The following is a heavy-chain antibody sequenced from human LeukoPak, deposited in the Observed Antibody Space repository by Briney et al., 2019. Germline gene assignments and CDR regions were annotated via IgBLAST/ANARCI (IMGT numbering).Heavy chain of an antibody. V-gene: IGHV4-34*01. D-gene: IGHD1-26*01. J-gene: IGHJ4*02. CDR3: ARGPSWEHGY. CDR1: GGSFSGYY. Sequence: SETLSLTCAVYGGSFSGYYWSWIRQPPGKGLEWIGEINHSGSTNHNPSLKSRVTISVDTSKNQFSLKLSSVTAADTAVYYCARGPSWEHGYWGQGTLVTVSS. CDR2: INHSGST.